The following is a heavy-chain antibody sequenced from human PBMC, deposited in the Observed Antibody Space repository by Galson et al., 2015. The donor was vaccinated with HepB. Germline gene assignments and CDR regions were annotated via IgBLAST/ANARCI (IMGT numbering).Heavy chain of an antibody. J-gene: IGHJ5*02. D-gene: IGHD1-26*01. CDR1: GYTLTELS. V-gene: IGHV5-10-1*01. CDR2: IDPSDSYT. Sequence: KVSCKVSGYTLTELSMHWVRQAPGKGLEWMGRIDPSDSYTNYSPSFQGHVTISADKSISTAYLQWSSLKASDTAMYYCARQYSGTKGNWFDPWGQGTLVTVSS. CDR3: ARQYSGTKGNWFDP.